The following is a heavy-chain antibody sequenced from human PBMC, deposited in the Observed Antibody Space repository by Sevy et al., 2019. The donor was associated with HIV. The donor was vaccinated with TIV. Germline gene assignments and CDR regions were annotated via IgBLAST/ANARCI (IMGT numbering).Heavy chain of an antibody. CDR2: IYHSGST. Sequence: KQSQTLSLTCAVSDGSISSSNWWSWVRQPPGKGLEWIGEIYHSGSTNRNPSLKRRVTISIDKSKNQFSLKLSSVTAADTAVYFCARLAGGVDSGFQHWGQGTLVTVSS. D-gene: IGHD3-16*01. J-gene: IGHJ1*01. CDR3: ARLAGGVDSGFQH. V-gene: IGHV4-4*02. CDR1: DGSISSSNW.